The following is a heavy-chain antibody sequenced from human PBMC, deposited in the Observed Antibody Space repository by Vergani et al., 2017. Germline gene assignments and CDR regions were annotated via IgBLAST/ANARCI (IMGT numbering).Heavy chain of an antibody. D-gene: IGHD2-2*02. CDR3: ARDLVGRSGGLVVPAAIANWFDP. CDR1: GGSISSYY. J-gene: IGHJ5*02. CDR2: IYTSGST. V-gene: IGHV4-4*07. Sequence: QVQLQESGPGLVKPSETLSLTCTVSGGSISSYYWSWIRQPAGKGLEWIGRIYTSGSTNYNPSLKSRVTMSVDTSKNQFSLKLSSVTAADTAVYYCARDLVGRSGGLVVPAAIANWFDPWGQGTLVTVSS.